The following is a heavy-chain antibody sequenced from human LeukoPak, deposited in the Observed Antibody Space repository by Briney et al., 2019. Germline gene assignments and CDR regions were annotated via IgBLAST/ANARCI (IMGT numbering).Heavy chain of an antibody. J-gene: IGHJ4*02. D-gene: IGHD5-12*01. Sequence: GGSLRLSCAASGFTFDDYGMNWVRQAPGKGLEWVSYIGSSGGPFYYADSVKGRFTISRDNAKNSLYLQMNSLRAEDTAVYYCARGGGEGGYGANYFDYWGQGALVTVSS. CDR3: ARGGGEGGYGANYFDY. CDR2: IGSSGGPF. V-gene: IGHV3-48*03. CDR1: GFTFDDYG.